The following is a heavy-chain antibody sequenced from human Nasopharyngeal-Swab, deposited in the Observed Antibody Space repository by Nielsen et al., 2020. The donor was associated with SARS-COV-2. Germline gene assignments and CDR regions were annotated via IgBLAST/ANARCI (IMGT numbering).Heavy chain of an antibody. CDR1: GGSFSGYY. V-gene: IGHV4-34*01. Sequence: SETLSLTCAVYGGSFSGYYWSWIRQPPGKGLEWIGEINHSGSTNYNPSLKSRVTISVETSKNQFSLKLSSVTAADTAVYYCARGLERRFYWGQGTLVTVSS. J-gene: IGHJ4*02. CDR3: ARGLERRFY. D-gene: IGHD1-1*01. CDR2: INHSGST.